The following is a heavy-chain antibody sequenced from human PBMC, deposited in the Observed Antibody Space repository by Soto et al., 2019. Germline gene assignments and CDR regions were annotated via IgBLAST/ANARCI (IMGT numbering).Heavy chain of an antibody. CDR2: IWYDGSNK. J-gene: IGHJ1*01. Sequence: QVQLVESGGGVVQPGRSLRLSCAASGFTFSSYGMHWVRQAPGKGLEWVAVIWYDGSNKYYADSVKGRFTISRDNSKNPLYLQMNRLRGEDTAVYYCAREDGGYCSSTSCYTEYFHHWGQGTLVTVSS. CDR1: GFTFSSYG. V-gene: IGHV3-33*01. CDR3: AREDGGYCSSTSCYTEYFHH. D-gene: IGHD2-2*02.